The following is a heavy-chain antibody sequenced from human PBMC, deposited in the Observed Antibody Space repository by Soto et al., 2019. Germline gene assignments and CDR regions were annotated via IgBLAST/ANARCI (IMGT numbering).Heavy chain of an antibody. D-gene: IGHD3-22*01. V-gene: IGHV3-7*05. CDR2: IKKDESKK. CDR3: ARDVSPASGHYYLDAFDM. J-gene: IGHJ3*02. CDR1: GFTFSDYW. Sequence: EVQLVESGGGLVQPGESLRLSCAASGFTFSDYWMTWVRQAPGKGLEWVANIKKDESKKSYLDSVRGRFTISRDNARNSLYLQMDSLRADDTALYYCARDVSPASGHYYLDAFDMWGQGTMVTVSS.